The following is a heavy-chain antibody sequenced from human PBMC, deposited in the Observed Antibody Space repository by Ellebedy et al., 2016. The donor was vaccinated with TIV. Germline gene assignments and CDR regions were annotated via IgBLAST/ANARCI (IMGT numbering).Heavy chain of an antibody. Sequence: GGSLRLSCAASGFTFSNYAMSWVRQAPGKGLEWVSSISGSGAATYYADSVKGRFSISRDNSKNTLYLQMKSLRAEDTAVYYCAKDPALVYDTSYYYLDFWGQGTLVSVSS. CDR1: GFTFSNYA. J-gene: IGHJ4*02. CDR2: ISGSGAAT. V-gene: IGHV3-23*01. CDR3: AKDPALVYDTSYYYLDF. D-gene: IGHD3-22*01.